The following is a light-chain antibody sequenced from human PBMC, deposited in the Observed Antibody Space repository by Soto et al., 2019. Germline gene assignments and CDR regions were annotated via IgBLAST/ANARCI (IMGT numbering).Light chain of an antibody. V-gene: IGKV3-20*01. Sequence: EIVLKQSPGTLSLYQGEGATLSCRASQFVSNSFLAWYQQKPGQAPRLLIYGASSRATGIPDRFRGSGSGADFILTISRLEPEDFAVYYCQHYGSSSWTFGQGTKVDIK. CDR2: GAS. CDR1: QFVSNSF. CDR3: QHYGSSSWT. J-gene: IGKJ1*01.